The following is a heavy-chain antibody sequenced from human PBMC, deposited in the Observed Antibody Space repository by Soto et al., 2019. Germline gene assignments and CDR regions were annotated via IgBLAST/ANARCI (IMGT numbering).Heavy chain of an antibody. D-gene: IGHD4-4*01. CDR2: IYYSGST. CDR1: GGSISNYY. Sequence: SETLSLTCTVSGGSISNYYWSWIRQPPGKGLEWIGNIYYSGSTNYNPSLKSRVTISVDTSKNQFSLKLRSVTAADTAVYYCARQDYNNGPYFQHWGQGTLVTVSS. J-gene: IGHJ1*01. V-gene: IGHV4-59*08. CDR3: ARQDYNNGPYFQH.